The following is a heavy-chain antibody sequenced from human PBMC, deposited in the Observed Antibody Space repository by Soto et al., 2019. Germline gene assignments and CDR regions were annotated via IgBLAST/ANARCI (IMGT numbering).Heavy chain of an antibody. J-gene: IGHJ4*02. CDR3: TRSRSGWPFDY. CDR1: GFTFSDYY. CDR2: TRNKANSYTT. Sequence: ESGGGLVQPGGSLRLSCAASGFTFSDYYMDWVRQAPGKGLEWVGRTRNKANSYTTEYAASVKGRFTISRDDSKNSLYLQMNSLKTEDTAVYYCTRSRSGWPFDYWGQGTLITVSS. V-gene: IGHV3-72*01. D-gene: IGHD6-19*01.